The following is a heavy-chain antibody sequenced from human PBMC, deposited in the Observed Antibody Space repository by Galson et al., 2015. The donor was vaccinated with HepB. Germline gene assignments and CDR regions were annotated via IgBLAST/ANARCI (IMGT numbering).Heavy chain of an antibody. CDR1: GFTFGVYG. V-gene: IGHV1-18*04. D-gene: IGHD5-18*01. J-gene: IGHJ4*02. Sequence: SVKVSCKASGFTFGVYGISWVRQAPGQGLEWLGWIRGYDGYTDYLHKVQGRITMTRDTSTNTAYMELRSLRSEDTAVYYCARGSQLWELAPGDYWGQGTLVTVSS. CDR3: ARGSQLWELAPGDY. CDR2: IRGYDGYT.